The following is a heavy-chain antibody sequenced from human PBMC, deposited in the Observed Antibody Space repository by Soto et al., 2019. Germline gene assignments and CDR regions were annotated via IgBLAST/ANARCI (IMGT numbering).Heavy chain of an antibody. CDR3: ARGPYCTNGVCYSNYYYYGMDL. Sequence: ASVKVSYKASGYTFTSYYMHWVRQAPGQGLEWMGIINPSGGSTSYARKFQGRVTMTRDTSTSTVYMELSSLRSEDTAVYYCARGPYCTNGVCYSNYYYYGMDLWGQGTTVTVSS. J-gene: IGHJ6*02. D-gene: IGHD2-8*01. V-gene: IGHV1-46*01. CDR1: GYTFTSYY. CDR2: INPSGGST.